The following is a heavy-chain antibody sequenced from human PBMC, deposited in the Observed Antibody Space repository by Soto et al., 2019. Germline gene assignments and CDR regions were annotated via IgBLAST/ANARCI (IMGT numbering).Heavy chain of an antibody. CDR2: IKSKTDGEAI. Sequence: SGGSLRLSCAASGFTFSNAWMAWVRQGPGKGLEWVGRIKSKTDGEAIDYAASVKGRFTISRDDSKNTVYLQMNSLETEDTALYYCTTVLRYFYDGSGHRWGQGTQVTVSS. D-gene: IGHD3-22*01. J-gene: IGHJ4*02. CDR3: TTVLRYFYDGSGHR. CDR1: GFTFSNAW. V-gene: IGHV3-15*01.